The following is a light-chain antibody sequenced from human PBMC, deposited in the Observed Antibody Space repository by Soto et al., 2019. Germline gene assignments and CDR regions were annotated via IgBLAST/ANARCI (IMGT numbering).Light chain of an antibody. Sequence: DIVMTQSPDSLAVSLGERATINCKSSQSVLYSSNNKNYLAWYQQKPGQPPKLLIYWASTRESGVPDRFSGSGSGTDFTLTISSLQAEDVAVYYCQQFKNYPITFGQGTRLQIK. CDR3: QQFKNYPIT. J-gene: IGKJ5*01. CDR2: WAS. V-gene: IGKV4-1*01. CDR1: QSVLYSSNNKNY.